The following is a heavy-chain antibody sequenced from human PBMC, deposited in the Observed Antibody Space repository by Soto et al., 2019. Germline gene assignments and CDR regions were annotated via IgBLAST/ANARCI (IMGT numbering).Heavy chain of an antibody. V-gene: IGHV4-4*07. CDR1: GGSISGSC. J-gene: IGHJ6*02. D-gene: IGHD6-13*01. CDR3: ARDGAAAGLRYYYYYGMDV. Sequence: SDTLSLTCTVSGGSISGSCWSCIRQTAGKALEWIGRIYTSGSTNYNPSLKSRVTMSVDTSKNQFSLKLSSVTAADTAVYYCARDGAAAGLRYYYYYGMDVWGQGNTVTGSS. CDR2: IYTSGST.